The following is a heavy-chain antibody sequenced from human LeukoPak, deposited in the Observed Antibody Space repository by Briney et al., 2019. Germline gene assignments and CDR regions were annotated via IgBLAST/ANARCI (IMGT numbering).Heavy chain of an antibody. CDR2: IYHSGST. CDR3: ARVDSGSYYYFDY. V-gene: IGHV4-38-2*02. Sequence: SETLSLTCTVSGYSISSGYYWGWIRPPPGKGLEWIGSIYHSGSTYYNPSLKSRVTISVDTSKNQFSLKLSSVTAADTAVYYCARVDSGSYYYFDYWGQGTLVTVSS. D-gene: IGHD1-26*01. CDR1: GYSISSGYY. J-gene: IGHJ4*02.